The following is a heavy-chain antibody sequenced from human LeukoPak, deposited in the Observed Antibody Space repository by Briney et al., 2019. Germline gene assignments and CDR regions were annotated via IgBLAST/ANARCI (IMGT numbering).Heavy chain of an antibody. CDR1: GSTFSGHL. CDR3: AREGDRHLTFDY. D-gene: IGHD3-16*01. Sequence: GRSLRLSCAASGSTFSGHLLHWVRQAPGKGLEWVAGTAYEGGEKYYADSVSGRSTISRDNSDNTVYLQMNGLRLEDTAVYFCAREGDRHLTFDYWGRGTLVTVSS. CDR2: TAYEGGEK. V-gene: IGHV3-30*01. J-gene: IGHJ4*02.